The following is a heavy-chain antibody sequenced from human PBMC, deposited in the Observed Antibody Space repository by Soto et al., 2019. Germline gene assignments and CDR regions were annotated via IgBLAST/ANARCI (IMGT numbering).Heavy chain of an antibody. V-gene: IGHV1-3*01. CDR1: GYTFTSYA. J-gene: IGHJ4*02. Sequence: ASVKVSFKASGYTFTSYAMPWGRQAPGQRLEWMGWINAGNGNTKYSQKFQGRVTITRDTSASTAYMELSSLRSEDTAVYYCARSYSSGWYIYWGQGTLVTVSS. CDR2: INAGNGNT. D-gene: IGHD6-19*01. CDR3: ARSYSSGWYIY.